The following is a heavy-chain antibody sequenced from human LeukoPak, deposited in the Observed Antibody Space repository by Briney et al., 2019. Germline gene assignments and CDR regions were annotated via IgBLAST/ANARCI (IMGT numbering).Heavy chain of an antibody. J-gene: IGHJ4*02. CDR3: ASTAVVANDH. CDR1: GFTFSDYY. Sequence: PGRSLRLSCAASGFTFSDYYMSSIRQAPGKGLEWVSYISSNGNTVYYADSVKGRFTLSRDNAKNSLFLQMNSRRVEDTAVYYCASTAVVANDHWGQGTRVTVSS. V-gene: IGHV3-11*01. CDR2: ISSNGNTV. D-gene: IGHD2-15*01.